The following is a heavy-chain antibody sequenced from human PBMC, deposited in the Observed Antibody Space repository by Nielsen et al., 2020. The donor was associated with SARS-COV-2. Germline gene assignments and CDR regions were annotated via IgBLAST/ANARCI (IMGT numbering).Heavy chain of an antibody. CDR2: ISYDGSNK. CDR3: AREVATIGAMDV. D-gene: IGHD5-12*01. Sequence: GESLKISCAASGFTFSSYGMHWVRQAPGKGLEWVAVISYDGSNKYYADSVKGRFTISGDNAKNSLYLQMNSLRAEDTAVYYCAREVATIGAMDVWGQGTTVTVSS. J-gene: IGHJ6*02. V-gene: IGHV3-30*03. CDR1: GFTFSSYG.